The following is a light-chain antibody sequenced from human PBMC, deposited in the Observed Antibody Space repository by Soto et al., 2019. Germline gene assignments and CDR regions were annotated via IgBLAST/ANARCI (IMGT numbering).Light chain of an antibody. CDR1: QSVSSSY. Sequence: EIVLTQSPGTLSLSPGERATLSCRASQSVSSSYLAWYQQKPGQAPGLLIYGASSRATGIPDRFSGSGSGADFTLTTSTLEPEGFGVYYGQQYGSSPRTFGQGTKVEI. J-gene: IGKJ1*01. V-gene: IGKV3-20*01. CDR3: QQYGSSPRT. CDR2: GAS.